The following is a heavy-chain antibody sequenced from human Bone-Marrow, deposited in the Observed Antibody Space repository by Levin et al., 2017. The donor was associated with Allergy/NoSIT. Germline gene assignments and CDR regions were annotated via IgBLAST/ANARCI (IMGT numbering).Heavy chain of an antibody. Sequence: ASVKVSCAVSGLTVHNNYMTWVRQAPGKGLEWVSLIYSAGGTYYADSVKGRFTISRDKSKNTVYLQMNSLRQEDTAIYYCPGLGGLPHWGQGALVTVSS. CDR1: GLTVHNNY. V-gene: IGHV3-53*01. J-gene: IGHJ4*02. CDR3: PGLGGLPH. D-gene: IGHD3-16*01. CDR2: IYSAGGT.